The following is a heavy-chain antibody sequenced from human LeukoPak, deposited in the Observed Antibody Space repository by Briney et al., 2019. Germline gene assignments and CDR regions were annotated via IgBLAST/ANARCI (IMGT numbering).Heavy chain of an antibody. D-gene: IGHD2-2*01. Sequence: PGGSLRLSCAASGFTFSSYAMSWVRQAPGKGLEWVSLIYSGGSTYYADSVKGRFTISRDNSKNTLYLQMNSLRAEDTAVYYCARDWYHAIDYWGQGTLVTVSS. CDR3: ARDWYHAIDY. CDR1: GFTFSSYA. J-gene: IGHJ4*02. V-gene: IGHV3-66*01. CDR2: IYSGGST.